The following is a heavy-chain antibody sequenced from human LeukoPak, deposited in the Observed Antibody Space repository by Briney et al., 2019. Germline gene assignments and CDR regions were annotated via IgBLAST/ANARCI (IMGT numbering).Heavy chain of an antibody. CDR2: INPNSGGT. CDR1: GYTFTGYY. CDR3: ARDSRLGSYYYMDV. V-gene: IGHV1-2*02. J-gene: IGHJ6*03. D-gene: IGHD3-9*01. Sequence: ASVKVSCKASGYTFTGYYMHWVRQAPGQGLESMGWINPNSGGTNYAQKFQGRVTMTRDTSITTAYMELNRLRSDDTAVYYCARDSRLGSYYYMDVWGKGTTVTVSS.